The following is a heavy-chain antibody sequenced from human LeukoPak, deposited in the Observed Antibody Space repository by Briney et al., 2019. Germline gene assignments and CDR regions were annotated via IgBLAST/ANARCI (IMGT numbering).Heavy chain of an antibody. Sequence: SETLSLTCAVYGGSFSGYYWSWIRQPPGKGLEWIGEINHSGSTNYNPSLKSRVTISVDTSKNQFSLKLSSVTAADTAVNYCARGDSSGPPDYWGQGTLVTVSS. CDR1: GGSFSGYY. CDR3: ARGDSSGPPDY. D-gene: IGHD3-22*01. CDR2: INHSGST. V-gene: IGHV4-34*01. J-gene: IGHJ4*02.